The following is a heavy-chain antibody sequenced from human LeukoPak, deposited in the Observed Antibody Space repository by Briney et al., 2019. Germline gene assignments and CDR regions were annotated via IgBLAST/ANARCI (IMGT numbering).Heavy chain of an antibody. CDR1: GGSISSSSYY. CDR2: IYYNGST. D-gene: IGHD2-2*01. V-gene: IGHV4-39*07. CDR3: ARAPSRGPAAIDYYYYMDV. Sequence: SETLSLTCTVSGGSISSSSYYWGWIRQPPGKGLEWIGSIYYNGSTYYNPSLKSRVTISADTSRNQFSLQLSSVTAADTAVYYCARAPSRGPAAIDYYYYMDVWGKGTTVTVSS. J-gene: IGHJ6*03.